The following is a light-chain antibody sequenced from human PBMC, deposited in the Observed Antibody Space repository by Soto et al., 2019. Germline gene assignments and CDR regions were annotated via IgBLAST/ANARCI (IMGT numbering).Light chain of an antibody. CDR1: QSVSSSY. Sequence: EIVLTQSPGTLSLSPGERATLSCRASQSVSSSYLAWYQQKPGQAPRLLIYGASSRATGIPDRFSGSGSGTDFTLTISSLQPEDVATYYCQKYNGDQWTFGQGTKVDIK. V-gene: IGKV3-20*01. CDR2: GAS. J-gene: IGKJ1*01. CDR3: QKYNGDQWT.